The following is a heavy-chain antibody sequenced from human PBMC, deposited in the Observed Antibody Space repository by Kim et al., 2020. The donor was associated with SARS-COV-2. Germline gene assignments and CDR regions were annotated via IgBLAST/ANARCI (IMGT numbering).Heavy chain of an antibody. CDR2: PFRGTT. Sequence: PFRGTTNYAQKFQGRVTITADKSTSTASMELSSRRSEDTAVYYCARPTGSWGQGTLVTVSS. CDR3: ARPTGS. V-gene: IGHV1-69*08. D-gene: IGHD7-27*01. J-gene: IGHJ5*02.